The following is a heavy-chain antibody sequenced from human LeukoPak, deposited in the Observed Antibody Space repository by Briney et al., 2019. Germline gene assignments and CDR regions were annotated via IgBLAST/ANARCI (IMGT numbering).Heavy chain of an antibody. Sequence: TSETLSLTCAVYGGSFSGYYWSWIRQPPGKGLEWIGEINHSGSTNYNPSLKSRVTISVDTSKNQFSLKLSSVTAADTAVYYCARHHPTYYYGSGSYYNHREFDYWGQGTLVTVSS. CDR1: GGSFSGYY. J-gene: IGHJ4*02. D-gene: IGHD3-10*01. V-gene: IGHV4-34*01. CDR3: ARHHPTYYYGSGSYYNHREFDY. CDR2: INHSGST.